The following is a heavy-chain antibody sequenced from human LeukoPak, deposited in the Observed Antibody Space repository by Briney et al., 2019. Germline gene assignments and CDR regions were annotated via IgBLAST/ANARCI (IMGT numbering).Heavy chain of an antibody. CDR3: ARGPGYCSSTSCHPDY. CDR2: IYYSGST. Sequence: SETLSLTCTVSGGSISSYYWTWVRQPPGKGLEWIGYIYYSGSTNYNPSLKSRVTISVDTSKNQFSLKLSSVTAADTAVYYCARGPGYCSSTSCHPDYWGQGTLVTVSS. CDR1: GGSISSYY. V-gene: IGHV4-59*08. J-gene: IGHJ4*02. D-gene: IGHD2-2*01.